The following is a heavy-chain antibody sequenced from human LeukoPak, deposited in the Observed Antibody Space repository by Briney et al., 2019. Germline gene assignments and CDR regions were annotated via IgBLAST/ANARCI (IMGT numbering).Heavy chain of an antibody. CDR1: GGSISSYY. CDR2: IYTSGIT. D-gene: IGHD3-22*01. V-gene: IGHV4-4*09. J-gene: IGHJ4*02. Sequence: SATLSLTCTVYGGSISSYYWSCIRQPPGEGLEWILYIYTSGITNYNTSLKSRVTISVDTSKNQFSLKLSSVTAADTAVYYCARLFGPVVWYQPLTYYYDSSGYSYYFDYWGQGTLVTVSS. CDR3: ARLFGPVVWYQPLTYYYDSSGYSYYFDY.